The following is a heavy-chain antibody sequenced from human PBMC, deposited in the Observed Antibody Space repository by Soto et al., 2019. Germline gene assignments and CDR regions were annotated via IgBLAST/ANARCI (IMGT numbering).Heavy chain of an antibody. V-gene: IGHV4-59*11. CDR1: GGSINNHY. CDR2: IYYTGST. D-gene: IGHD7-27*01. Sequence: PWETLSLTCTVSGGSINNHYWSWIRQPPGKGLEWIGYIYYTGSTNYNPSLKSRVTISVDTSKNQFSLNLTSLTAADTAIYYCARSNWYSEYWGQGTLVTVSS. CDR3: ARSNWYSEY. J-gene: IGHJ4*02.